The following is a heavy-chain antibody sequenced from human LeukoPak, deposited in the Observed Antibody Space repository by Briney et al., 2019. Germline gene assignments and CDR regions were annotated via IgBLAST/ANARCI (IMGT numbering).Heavy chain of an antibody. CDR3: TRQECSGGSCSYVDY. J-gene: IGHJ4*02. Sequence: PGGSLKLSCAASGFTFSGSYMHWVRQASGKGLEWVGLIRSKPNSYATVYAASVKGRFTISRDDSKNTAYLQMNSLKAEDTAVYYCTRQECSGGSCSYVDYWGQGTLVTVSS. V-gene: IGHV3-73*01. CDR1: GFTFSGSY. D-gene: IGHD2-15*01. CDR2: IRSKPNSYAT.